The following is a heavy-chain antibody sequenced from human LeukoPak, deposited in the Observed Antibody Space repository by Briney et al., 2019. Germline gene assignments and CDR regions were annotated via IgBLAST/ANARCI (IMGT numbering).Heavy chain of an antibody. CDR1: GFTFSSYG. Sequence: GSLRLSCAASGFTFSSYGMHWVRQAPGKGLEWVAVIWYDGSNKYYADSVKGRFTISRDNSKNTLYLQMNSLRAEDTAVYYCAKGGCSSTTCYLANPWGQGTLVTVSS. CDR2: IWYDGSNK. CDR3: AKGGCSSTTCYLANP. J-gene: IGHJ5*02. V-gene: IGHV3-33*06. D-gene: IGHD2-2*01.